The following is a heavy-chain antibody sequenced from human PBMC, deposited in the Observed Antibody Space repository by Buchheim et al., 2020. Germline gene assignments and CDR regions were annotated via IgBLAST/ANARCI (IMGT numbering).Heavy chain of an antibody. CDR3: ARDYYDRWERGFDY. Sequence: QVQLVQSGAEVKKPGASVKVSCKASGYTFTGYYMHWVRQAPGQGLEWMGWINPNSGGTNYAQTFQGRVTMTRDTSISTAYMELSRLRSDDTAVYYCARDYYDRWERGFDYWGQGTL. CDR1: GYTFTGYY. J-gene: IGHJ4*02. D-gene: IGHD3-22*01. V-gene: IGHV1-2*02. CDR2: INPNSGGT.